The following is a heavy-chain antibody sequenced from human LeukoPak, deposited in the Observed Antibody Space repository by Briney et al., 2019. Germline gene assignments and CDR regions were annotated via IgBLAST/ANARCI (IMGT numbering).Heavy chain of an antibody. CDR3: AKDKWIVGAAFDF. CDR2: ISGSGGST. CDR1: GFTFSSYA. Sequence: GGSLRLSCAASGFTFSSYAMSWVRQAPGKGLEWVSAISGSGGSTYYADSVKGRITVSRDNSKNTLYLQMNSLRAEDTAVYYCAKDKWIVGAAFDFWGQGTLVTVSS. D-gene: IGHD1-26*01. V-gene: IGHV3-23*01. J-gene: IGHJ4*02.